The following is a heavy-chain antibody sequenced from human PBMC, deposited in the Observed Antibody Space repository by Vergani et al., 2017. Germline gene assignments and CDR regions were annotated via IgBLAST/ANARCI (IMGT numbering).Heavy chain of an antibody. V-gene: IGHV4-34*01. Sequence: QVQLQQWGAGLLKPSETLSLTCAVYGGSFSGYYWSWIRQPPGKGLEWIGEINHSGSTNYNPSLKSRVTISVDTSTSTVYMELSSLRSEDTAVYYCARAAPYSSSWRRVYYMDVWGKGTTVTVSS. CDR1: GGSFSGYY. D-gene: IGHD6-13*01. CDR3: ARAAPYSSSWRRVYYMDV. CDR2: INHSGST. J-gene: IGHJ6*03.